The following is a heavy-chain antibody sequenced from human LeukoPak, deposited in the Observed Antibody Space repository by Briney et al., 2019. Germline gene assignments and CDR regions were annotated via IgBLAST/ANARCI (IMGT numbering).Heavy chain of an antibody. Sequence: GGSLRLSCAASGFTFSSYSMNWVRQAPGKGLEWVSSISSSSSYIYYADSVKGRFTISRDNSKNTLYLQMNSLRAEDTAVYYCAKEIVKYSSSWQHFDYWGQGTLVTVSS. CDR3: AKEIVKYSSSWQHFDY. V-gene: IGHV3-21*01. J-gene: IGHJ4*02. CDR1: GFTFSSYS. CDR2: ISSSSSYI. D-gene: IGHD6-13*01.